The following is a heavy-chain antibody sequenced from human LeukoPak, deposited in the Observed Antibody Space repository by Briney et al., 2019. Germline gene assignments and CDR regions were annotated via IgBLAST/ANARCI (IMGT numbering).Heavy chain of an antibody. D-gene: IGHD6-6*01. J-gene: IGHJ6*02. V-gene: IGHV1-69*13. CDR2: LIPFFGTA. CDR1: GGTFSRNA. Sequence: ASVKVSCKASGGTFSRNAISWLRQAPGQGLEWMGGLIPFFGTANYAQKFRGRVTITADESTRTVYMELSSLRSEDTAVYYCAERPSEYSSSSLYYYYGMDVWGQGTTVTVSS. CDR3: AERPSEYSSSSLYYYYGMDV.